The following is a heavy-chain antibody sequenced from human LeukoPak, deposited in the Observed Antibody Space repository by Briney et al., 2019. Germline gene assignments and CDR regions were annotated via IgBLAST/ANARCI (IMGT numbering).Heavy chain of an antibody. V-gene: IGHV4-31*03. Sequence: KPSETLSLTCTVSGGSISSGGYYWSWIRQHPGKGLEWIGYIYYSGSTYYNPSLKSRVTISVDTSKNQFSLKLSSVTAADTAVYYCARTSRDGYNYDAFDIWGQGTMVTVSS. CDR2: IYYSGST. D-gene: IGHD5-24*01. CDR3: ARTSRDGYNYDAFDI. J-gene: IGHJ3*02. CDR1: GGSISSGGYY.